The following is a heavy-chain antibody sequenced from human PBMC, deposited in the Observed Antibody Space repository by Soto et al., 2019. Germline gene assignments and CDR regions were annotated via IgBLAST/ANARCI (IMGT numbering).Heavy chain of an antibody. CDR1: GGSISSYY. Sequence: SETLSLTCTVSGGSISSYYWSWIRQPPGKGLEWIGYIYYSGSTNYNPSLKSRVTISVDTSKNQFSLKLSSVTAADTAVYYCARGRARLWWGSKGYYYYMDVWGKGTTVTVSS. V-gene: IGHV4-59*01. CDR2: IYYSGST. D-gene: IGHD2-21*01. CDR3: ARGRARLWWGSKGYYYYMDV. J-gene: IGHJ6*03.